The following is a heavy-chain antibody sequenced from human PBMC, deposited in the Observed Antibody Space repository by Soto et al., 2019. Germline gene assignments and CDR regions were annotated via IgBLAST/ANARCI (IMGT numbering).Heavy chain of an antibody. Sequence: GASVKVSCKASGGTFSSYAISCVRQAPGQGLEWMGGIIPIFGTANYAQKFQGRVTITADESTSTAYMELSSLRSEDTAVYYCARVFVGATDYHYGMDVWGQGTTVTVSS. CDR3: ARVFVGATDYHYGMDV. D-gene: IGHD1-26*01. V-gene: IGHV1-69*13. J-gene: IGHJ6*02. CDR2: IIPIFGTA. CDR1: GGTFSSYA.